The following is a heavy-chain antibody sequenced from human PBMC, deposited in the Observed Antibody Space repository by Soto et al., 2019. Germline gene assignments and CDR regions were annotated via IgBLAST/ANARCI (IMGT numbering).Heavy chain of an antibody. CDR2: ISSSSSTI. CDR3: ARELLWFGEAEDY. CDR1: GFTFSSYS. D-gene: IGHD3-10*01. V-gene: IGHV3-48*01. J-gene: IGHJ4*02. Sequence: EVQLVESGGGLVQPGGSLRLSCAASGFTFSSYSMNWVRQAPGKGLEWVSYISSSSSTIYYADSVKGRFTISRDNAKNSLYLQMNSLRAEDTAVYYCARELLWFGEAEDYWGQGTLVTVSS.